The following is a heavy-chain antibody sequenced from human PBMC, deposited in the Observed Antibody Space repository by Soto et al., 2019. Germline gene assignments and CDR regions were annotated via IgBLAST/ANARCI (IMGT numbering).Heavy chain of an antibody. CDR2: MYHSGST. D-gene: IGHD6-19*01. CDR1: GYSISNGYY. V-gene: IGHV4-38-2*01. J-gene: IGHJ4*02. Sequence: PSETLSLTCAVSGYSISNGYYWGWIRQPPGKGLEWIGTMYHSGSTYYNPSLKSRVTMSVDTSKNQFSLKLRSVTATDTAVYYCARVDSSGWARFFDHWGQGTLVTVSS. CDR3: ARVDSSGWARFFDH.